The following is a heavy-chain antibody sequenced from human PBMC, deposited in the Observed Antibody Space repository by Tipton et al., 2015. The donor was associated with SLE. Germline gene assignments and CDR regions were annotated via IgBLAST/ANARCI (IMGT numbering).Heavy chain of an antibody. CDR1: GGSISSSSYY. V-gene: IGHV4-39*07. CDR2: IYYSGST. Sequence: TLSLTCTVSGGSISSSSYYWGWIRQPPGKGLEWIGSIYYSGSTYYNPSPKSRVTISVDTSKNQFSLKLSSVTAADTAVYYCARAYDPQAAFDIWGQGTMVTVSS. D-gene: IGHD3-22*01. CDR3: ARAYDPQAAFDI. J-gene: IGHJ3*02.